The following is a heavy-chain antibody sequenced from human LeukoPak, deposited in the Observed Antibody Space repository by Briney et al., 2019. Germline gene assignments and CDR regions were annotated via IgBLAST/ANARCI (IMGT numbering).Heavy chain of an antibody. CDR2: IYPGDSDT. Sequence: PGESLKISCQGSGYSFTNYWIGWVRQMPGKGLEWMGTIYPGDSDTRYSPTFQGQVTISADKSMNTAYLQWSSLKASDTAMYCCARRHSEMEIFDYWGQGTLVTVSS. V-gene: IGHV5-51*01. D-gene: IGHD2-8*01. J-gene: IGHJ4*02. CDR1: GYSFTNYW. CDR3: ARRHSEMEIFDY.